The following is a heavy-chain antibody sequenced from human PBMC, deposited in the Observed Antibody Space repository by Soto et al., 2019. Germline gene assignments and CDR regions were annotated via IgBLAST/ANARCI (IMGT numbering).Heavy chain of an antibody. D-gene: IGHD3-3*01. CDR3: AKSTLPFGVAEGPASFDY. V-gene: IGHV3-23*01. Sequence: GGSLRLSCAASGFTFSSYAMSWVRQAPGKGLEWVSAISGSGGSTYYADSVKGRFTVSRDNSKNTLYLQMNSLRAEDTAVYYYAKSTLPFGVAEGPASFDYWGQGTLVTVSS. CDR1: GFTFSSYA. J-gene: IGHJ4*02. CDR2: ISGSGGST.